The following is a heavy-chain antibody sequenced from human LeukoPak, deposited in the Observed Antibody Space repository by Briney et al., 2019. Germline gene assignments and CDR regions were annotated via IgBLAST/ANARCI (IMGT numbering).Heavy chain of an antibody. CDR2: INPNSGGT. J-gene: IGHJ4*02. CDR1: GYTFTGYY. D-gene: IGHD2-21*02. CDR3: ARGVAYCGGDCYPENY. Sequence: RVASVKVSCKASGYTFTGYYMHWVRQAPGQGLEWMGWINPNSGGTNYAQKFQGRVTMTRDTSISTAYMELSRLRSDDTAVYYCARGVAYCGGDCYPENYWGQGTLVTVSS. V-gene: IGHV1-2*02.